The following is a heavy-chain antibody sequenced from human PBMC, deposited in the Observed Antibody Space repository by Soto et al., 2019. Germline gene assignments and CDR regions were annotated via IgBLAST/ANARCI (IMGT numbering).Heavy chain of an antibody. V-gene: IGHV4-31*03. J-gene: IGHJ5*02. CDR2: IYYSGST. CDR3: ARSYCGADCGYNWFDP. CDR1: GGSISSADYY. Sequence: QVQLQESGPGLVKPSQTLSLTCTVSGGSISSADYYWSWIRQHPGKGLEWIGYIYYSGSTYYNPSLKSRVTISVDTSKNQFSLKLSSVTAADTAVYYCARSYCGADCGYNWFDPWGQGTLVTVSS. D-gene: IGHD2-21*02.